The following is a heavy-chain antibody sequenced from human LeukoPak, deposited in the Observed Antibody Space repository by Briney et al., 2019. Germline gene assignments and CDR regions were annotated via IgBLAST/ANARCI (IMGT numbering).Heavy chain of an antibody. D-gene: IGHD1-14*01. Sequence: PSETLSLTCSVSGGSITGYYRSWIRQPAGKGLEWIGRIYTSGSTNYNPSLKSRVTMSFDTSKNQFSLKLSSVTAADTAVYYCARGSPTTNKGAYGWFDPWGQGTLVTVSS. J-gene: IGHJ5*02. CDR2: IYTSGST. CDR1: GGSITGYY. CDR3: ARGSPTTNKGAYGWFDP. V-gene: IGHV4-4*07.